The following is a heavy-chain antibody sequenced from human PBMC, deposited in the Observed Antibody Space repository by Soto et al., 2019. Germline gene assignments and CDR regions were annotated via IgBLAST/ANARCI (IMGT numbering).Heavy chain of an antibody. CDR3: AREIAVAPYYYYGMDV. J-gene: IGHJ6*02. D-gene: IGHD6-19*01. Sequence: TLSLTCAFYGGSFSGYYWSWIRQPPGKGLEWIGEINHSGSTNYNPSLKSRVTISVDTSKNQFSLKLSSVTAADTAVYYCAREIAVAPYYYYGMDVWGQGTTVTVSS. CDR2: INHSGST. V-gene: IGHV4-34*01. CDR1: GGSFSGYY.